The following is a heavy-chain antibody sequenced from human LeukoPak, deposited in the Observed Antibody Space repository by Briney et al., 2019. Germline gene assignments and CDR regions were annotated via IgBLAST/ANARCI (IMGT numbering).Heavy chain of an antibody. CDR1: GGSFSGYY. Sequence: SETLSLTCAVYGGSFSGYYWSWIRHPPGKGLEWIGEINHSGSTNYNPSLKSRVTISVDTSKNQFSLKLSSVTAADTAVYYCARGNYYYYYGMDVWGQGTTVTVSS. V-gene: IGHV4-34*01. CDR2: INHSGST. J-gene: IGHJ6*02. CDR3: ARGNYYYYYGMDV.